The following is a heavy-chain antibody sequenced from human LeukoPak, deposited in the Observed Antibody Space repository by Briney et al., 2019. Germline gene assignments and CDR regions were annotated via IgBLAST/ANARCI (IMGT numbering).Heavy chain of an antibody. CDR1: GFTFSSYG. D-gene: IGHD3-3*01. CDR2: IWYDGSIK. J-gene: IGHJ4*02. CDR3: ARDGRSGVDRYYDFWSGYYPSPPFDY. Sequence: PGRSLRLSCAPSGFTFSSYGMHWVRQAPGKGLEWVAVIWYDGSIKYYADSVKGRFTISRDNSKNTLYLQMNSLRAEDTAVYYCARDGRSGVDRYYDFWSGYYPSPPFDYWGQGTLVTVSS. V-gene: IGHV3-33*01.